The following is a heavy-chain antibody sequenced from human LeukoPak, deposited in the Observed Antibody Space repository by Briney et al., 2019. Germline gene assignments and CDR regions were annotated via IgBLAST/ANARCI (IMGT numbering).Heavy chain of an antibody. V-gene: IGHV4-34*01. CDR3: ARIRSSGWFSHPPNFDY. CDR1: GGSFSGYY. J-gene: IGHJ4*02. D-gene: IGHD6-19*01. Sequence: SETLSLTCAVYGGSFSGYYWSWIRQPPGKGLEWIGEINHSGSTNYNPSLKSRVTISVDTSKNQFSLKLSSVTAADTAVYYCARIRSSGWFSHPPNFDYWGQGTLVTVSS. CDR2: INHSGST.